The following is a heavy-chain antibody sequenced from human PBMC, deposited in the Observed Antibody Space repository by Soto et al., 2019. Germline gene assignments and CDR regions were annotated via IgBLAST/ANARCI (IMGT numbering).Heavy chain of an antibody. D-gene: IGHD4-17*01. CDR2: IFQSGST. CDR3: ARSQTTVTSYDY. Sequence: SETLSLTCAVSGGSISSNNWWSWVRQPPGKGLEWIGEIFQSGSTHYRLSLKSRVTISVDRSKNQFSLKLSSVTAADTAVYYCARSQTTVTSYDYWGQGTLVTVSS. V-gene: IGHV4-4*02. J-gene: IGHJ4*02. CDR1: GGSISSNNW.